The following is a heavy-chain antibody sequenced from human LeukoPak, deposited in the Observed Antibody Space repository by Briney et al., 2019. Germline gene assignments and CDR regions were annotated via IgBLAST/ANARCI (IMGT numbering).Heavy chain of an antibody. D-gene: IGHD5-18*01. J-gene: IGHJ4*02. V-gene: IGHV1-2*02. CDR3: ARHLDGQLWIFDY. CDR2: SNPNSGGT. CDR1: GHKFIAYY. Sequence: SPVKVSRKGSGHKFIAYYMHSVREAPGQGLEWRGWSNPNSGGTHYAQTFSSRVTMTRETSISTAYMEMRTVRSDDTGVYYCARHLDGQLWIFDYFGQGTVVTVSS.